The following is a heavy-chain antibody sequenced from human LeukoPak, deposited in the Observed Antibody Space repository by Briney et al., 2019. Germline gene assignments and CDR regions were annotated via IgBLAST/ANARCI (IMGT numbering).Heavy chain of an antibody. CDR1: GGSFSGYY. D-gene: IGHD3-10*01. Sequence: PSETLSLTCAVYGGSFSGYYWSWIRQPPGKGLEWIGEINHSGSTNYNPSLKSRVTISVDTSKNQFSLKLSSMTAADTAVYYCARVRFRGVIINWGQGTLATVSS. V-gene: IGHV4-34*01. CDR2: INHSGST. J-gene: IGHJ4*02. CDR3: ARVRFRGVIIN.